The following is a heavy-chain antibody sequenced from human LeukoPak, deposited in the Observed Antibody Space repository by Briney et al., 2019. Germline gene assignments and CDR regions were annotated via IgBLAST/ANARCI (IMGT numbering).Heavy chain of an antibody. CDR1: GYTFSDYP. J-gene: IGHJ6*02. D-gene: IGHD3-9*01. CDR3: ARDVYFDWSPTRSYGMDV. V-gene: IGHV1-3*01. CDR2: ISAGNI. Sequence: ASVKVSCKASGYTFSDYPIHWLRQAPGQRFEWMGWISAGNIKYSQNFQDRINITRDTSASTVNMELSSLTSADTAVYYCARDVYFDWSPTRSYGMDVWGQGTTVTVSS.